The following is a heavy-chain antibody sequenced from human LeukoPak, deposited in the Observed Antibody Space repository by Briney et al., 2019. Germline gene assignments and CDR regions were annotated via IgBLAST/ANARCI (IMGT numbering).Heavy chain of an antibody. V-gene: IGHV3-11*01. D-gene: IGHD6-13*01. Sequence: GGSLRLSCAASGFTFSDYYMSWIRQAPGKGLEWVSYISSSGSTIYYADSVKGRFTISRDNAKNSLYLQMNSLRAEDTAVYYCARGTRIVAAAPDAFDIWGPGTMVTVSS. CDR3: ARGTRIVAAAPDAFDI. J-gene: IGHJ3*02. CDR2: ISSSGSTI. CDR1: GFTFSDYY.